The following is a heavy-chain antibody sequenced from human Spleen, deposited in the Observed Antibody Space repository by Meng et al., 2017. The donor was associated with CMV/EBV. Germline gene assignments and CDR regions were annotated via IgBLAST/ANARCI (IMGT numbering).Heavy chain of an antibody. CDR1: GYNFARYG. V-gene: IGHV1-18*01. CDR2: ISAYHGNT. J-gene: IGHJ4*02. CDR3: ARDLSSSSSPSFDY. D-gene: IGHD2-2*01. Sequence: ASVKVSCKASGYNFARYGISWVRQAPGQGLEWMGWISAYHGNTNYAQTVQGRVTLTTDRSTNTAYMELRSLRSDDTAVYYCARDLSSSSSPSFDYWGQGTLVTVSS.